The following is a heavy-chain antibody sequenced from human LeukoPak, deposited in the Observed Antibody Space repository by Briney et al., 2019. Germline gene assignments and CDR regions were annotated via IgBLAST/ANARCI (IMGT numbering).Heavy chain of an antibody. V-gene: IGHV4-59*01. CDR3: ARVGRDSSGWYFDY. D-gene: IGHD6-19*01. CDR1: VGSISSYY. CDR2: IYYSGST. Sequence: SETLSLTCTVSVGSISSYYWSWIRQPPGKGLEWIGYIYYSGSTNYNPSLKSRVTISVDTSKNQFSRKLSSVTAADTAVYYCARVGRDSSGWYFDYWGQGTLVTVSS. J-gene: IGHJ4*02.